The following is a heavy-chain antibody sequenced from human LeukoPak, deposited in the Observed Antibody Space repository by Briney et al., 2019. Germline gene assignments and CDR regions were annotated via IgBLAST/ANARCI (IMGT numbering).Heavy chain of an antibody. CDR2: MNLKSGYT. V-gene: IGHV1-8*03. CDR1: VYTFTTYD. CDR3: ARVAGSIDY. J-gene: IGHJ4*02. D-gene: IGHD1-26*01. Sequence: ASVTVSCKSSVYTFTTYDINWVRQATGQGLEGMGWMNLKSGYTGYAQEFQRRVNITRDTSTSTVYMELSSLRSEDTAVYYCARVAGSIDYWGQGTLVTVSS.